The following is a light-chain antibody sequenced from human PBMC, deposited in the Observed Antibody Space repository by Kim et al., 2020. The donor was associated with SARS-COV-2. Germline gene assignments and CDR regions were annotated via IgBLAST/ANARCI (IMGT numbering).Light chain of an antibody. Sequence: EIVLTQSPVTLSLSPGERATLSCRASQSVSSSYLAWYQQKPGQAPRLLIYGASSRATGIPDRFSGSASGTDFTLTISRLEPEDFAVYYCQQYGSGYTFGEGTKLEI. CDR1: QSVSSSY. CDR2: GAS. V-gene: IGKV3-20*01. CDR3: QQYGSGYT. J-gene: IGKJ2*01.